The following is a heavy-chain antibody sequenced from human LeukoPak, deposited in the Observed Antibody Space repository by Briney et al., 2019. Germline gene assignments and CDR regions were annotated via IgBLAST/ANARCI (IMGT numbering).Heavy chain of an antibody. J-gene: IGHJ4*02. CDR3: AKAELGVDTFFDY. D-gene: IGHD3-3*01. Sequence: GGSLRLSCAASGFTFSDYYMSWIRQAPGRGLEWVATLSGSGAGTYYSDSVQGRFTISRDNSKRTLFLQMNSLRAEDTAFYYCAKAELGVDTFFDYWGQGTLVTVSS. CDR2: LSGSGAGT. CDR1: GFTFSDYY. V-gene: IGHV3-23*01.